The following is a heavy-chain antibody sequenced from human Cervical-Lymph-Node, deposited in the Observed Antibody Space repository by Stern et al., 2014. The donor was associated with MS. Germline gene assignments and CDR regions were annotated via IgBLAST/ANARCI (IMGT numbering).Heavy chain of an antibody. J-gene: IGHJ4*02. CDR1: GFTFRSYG. V-gene: IGHV3-30*03. Sequence: VQLVEAGGDVVKPGRSLRLSCEASGFTFRSYGMHWVRQAPGKGLAWVTVISYDGNHKYYAASVKGRFTISRDNSKNTLHLQMNSVTPDDTAIYYCARDYEDTSMLFDHWGQGTLVTVSS. D-gene: IGHD2-8*01. CDR3: ARDYEDTSMLFDH. CDR2: ISYDGNHK.